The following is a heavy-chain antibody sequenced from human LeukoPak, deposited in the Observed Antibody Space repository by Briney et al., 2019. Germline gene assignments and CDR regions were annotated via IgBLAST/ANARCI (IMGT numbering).Heavy chain of an antibody. CDR3: ARDRGRFGELSGAFDI. CDR1: GGSFSGYY. Sequence: SETLSLTCAVYGGSFSGYYWSWIRQPPGKGLEWIGEINHSGSTNYNPSLKSRVTISVDTSKNQFSLKLSSVTAADTAVYYCARDRGRFGELSGAFDIWGQGTMVTVSS. V-gene: IGHV4-34*01. J-gene: IGHJ3*02. CDR2: INHSGST. D-gene: IGHD3-10*01.